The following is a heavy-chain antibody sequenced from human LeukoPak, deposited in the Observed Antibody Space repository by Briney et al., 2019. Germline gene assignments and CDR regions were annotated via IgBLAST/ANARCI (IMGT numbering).Heavy chain of an antibody. CDR1: GGSISSGGFY. Sequence: SQTLSLTCTVSGGSISSGGFYWSWIRQHPGKGLEWIGYIHYSGSTYYNPSLNSRVTISVDTSANHFSLKVSSVTAADTAVYHCARDAIDSNYFDFWGQGTLVTVSS. V-gene: IGHV4-31*03. CDR3: ARDAIDSNYFDF. CDR2: IHYSGST. J-gene: IGHJ4*02. D-gene: IGHD4-11*01.